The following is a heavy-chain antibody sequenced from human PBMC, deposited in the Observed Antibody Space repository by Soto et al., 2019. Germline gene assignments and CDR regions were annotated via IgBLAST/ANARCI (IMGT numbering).Heavy chain of an antibody. CDR1: GFTFTNYA. Sequence: EVQLLESGGGLVQPGGSLRLSCTTSGFTFTNYAMSWVRQAPGKGLEWVSAISGSGATTYYADSVKGRFTISRDNSKTTLYRQMNSLRADDTAVYYCAKDHRHWGQGTLVTVSS. CDR2: ISGSGATT. V-gene: IGHV3-23*01. J-gene: IGHJ4*02. CDR3: AKDHRH.